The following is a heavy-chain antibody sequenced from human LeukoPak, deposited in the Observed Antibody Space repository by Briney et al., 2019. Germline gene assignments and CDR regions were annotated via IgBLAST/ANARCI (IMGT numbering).Heavy chain of an antibody. CDR1: GYTFTGYY. V-gene: IGHV1-2*02. CDR3: ARGTIGSYSSVHD. J-gene: IGHJ1*01. D-gene: IGHD1-26*01. Sequence: ASVKVSCKASGYTFTGYYIHWVRQAPGQGLEWVGWINPKSGGIDYAQRLQGRVTMTTDTSIATAYMELSRLTPDDTAVYFCARGTIGSYSSVHDWCQGTLVTVSS. CDR2: INPKSGGI.